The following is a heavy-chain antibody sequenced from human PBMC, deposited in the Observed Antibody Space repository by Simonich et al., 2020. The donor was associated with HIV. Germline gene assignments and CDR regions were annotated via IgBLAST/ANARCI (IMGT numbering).Heavy chain of an antibody. J-gene: IGHJ4*02. CDR2: INHSGST. V-gene: IGHV4-39*07. D-gene: IGHD5-12*01. CDR1: GGSISSSSYY. Sequence: QLQLQESGPGLVKPSETLSLTCTVSGGSISSSSYYWTWILQPPGKGLEWIGEINHSGSTDYNPSLKSRVTISVDTSKNQFSLKLSSVTAADTAVYYCARRTGYDLDYWGQGTLVTVSS. CDR3: ARRTGYDLDY.